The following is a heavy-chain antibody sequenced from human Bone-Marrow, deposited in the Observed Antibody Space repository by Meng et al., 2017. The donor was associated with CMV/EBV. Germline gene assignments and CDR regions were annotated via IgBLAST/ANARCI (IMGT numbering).Heavy chain of an antibody. J-gene: IGHJ4*02. V-gene: IGHV3-53*01. Sequence: GESLKISCAGSGFTFSSYEMTWVRQAPGKGLEWVSLIYSGGSTYYADSVRGRFTISRDNSKNTVYLQMNSLRAEDTAVYYCARVAWGYFDYWGQGTLVTVSS. CDR3: ARVAWGYFDY. D-gene: IGHD7-27*01. CDR2: IYSGGST. CDR1: GFTFSSYE.